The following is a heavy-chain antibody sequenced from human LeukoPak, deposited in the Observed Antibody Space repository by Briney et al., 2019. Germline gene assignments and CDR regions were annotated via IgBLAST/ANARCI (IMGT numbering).Heavy chain of an antibody. CDR2: IYWDDDK. D-gene: IGHD3-9*01. Sequence: SGPTLVKPTQTLTLTCTFSGFSLSTSGVGVGWIRQPPGKALEWLALIYWDDDKRYSPSLKSRLTITKDTSKNQVVLTMTNMDPVDTATYYCAHRRTETLRYFDWYFDYWGQGTLVTVSS. CDR1: GFSLSTSGVG. CDR3: AHRRTETLRYFDWYFDY. V-gene: IGHV2-5*02. J-gene: IGHJ4*02.